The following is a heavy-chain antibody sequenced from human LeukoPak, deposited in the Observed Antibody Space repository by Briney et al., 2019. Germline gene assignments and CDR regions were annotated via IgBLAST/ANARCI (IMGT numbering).Heavy chain of an antibody. CDR3: ARRTVGPKSPRAFDI. J-gene: IGHJ3*02. CDR2: INHSGST. V-gene: IGHV4-34*01. CDR1: GGSFSGYY. Sequence: SETLSLTCAVYGGSFSGYYWSWIRQPPGKGLEWIGEINHSGSTNYNPSLKSRVTISVDTSKNQFSLKLSSVTAADTAVYYCARRTVGPKSPRAFDIWGQGTMVTVSS. D-gene: IGHD1-1*01.